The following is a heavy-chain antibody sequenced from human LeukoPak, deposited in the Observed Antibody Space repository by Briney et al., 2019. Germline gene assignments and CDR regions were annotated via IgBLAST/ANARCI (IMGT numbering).Heavy chain of an antibody. CDR3: ARDSFADFWSGYPYYYYYYGMDV. J-gene: IGHJ6*02. V-gene: IGHV1-8*01. CDR1: GYTFTSYD. D-gene: IGHD3-3*01. CDR2: MNPNSGNT. Sequence: ASLKVSCKASGYTFTSYDINWVRQATGQGLEWMGWMNPNSGNTGYAQKFQGRVTMTRNTSISTAYMELSSLRSEDTAVYYCARDSFADFWSGYPYYYYYYGMDVWGQGTTVTVSS.